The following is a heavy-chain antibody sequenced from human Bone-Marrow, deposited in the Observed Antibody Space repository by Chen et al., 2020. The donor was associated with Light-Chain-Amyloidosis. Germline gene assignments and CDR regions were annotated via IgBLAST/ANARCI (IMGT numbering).Heavy chain of an antibody. CDR1: GFVFTTYG. D-gene: IGHD5-18*01. J-gene: IGHJ4*02. Sequence: VRLVESGGGVVQPGGSLRLSCAASGFVFTTYGFQWVRQAPGKGLEWVAFIRFDGSDKYYVDSVKGRFTISRDDSKNTVYLQMSRLRVEDTAMYYCAQLYSYGRPFNHWGQGTLVSVSS. V-gene: IGHV3-30*02. CDR2: IRFDGSDK. CDR3: AQLYSYGRPFNH.